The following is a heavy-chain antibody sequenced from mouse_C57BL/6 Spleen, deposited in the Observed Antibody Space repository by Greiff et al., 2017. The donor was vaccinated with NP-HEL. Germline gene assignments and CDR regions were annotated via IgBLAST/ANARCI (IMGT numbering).Heavy chain of an antibody. J-gene: IGHJ1*03. Sequence: VQLQQSGPGLVKPSQSLSLTCSVTGYSITSGYYWNWIRQFPGNKLEWMGYISYDGSNNYNPSLKNRISITRDTSKNQFFLKLNSVTTEDTATYYCARGGSRWYFDVWGTGTTVTVSS. CDR3: ARGGSRWYFDV. D-gene: IGHD1-1*01. V-gene: IGHV3-6*01. CDR2: ISYDGSN. CDR1: GYSITSGYY.